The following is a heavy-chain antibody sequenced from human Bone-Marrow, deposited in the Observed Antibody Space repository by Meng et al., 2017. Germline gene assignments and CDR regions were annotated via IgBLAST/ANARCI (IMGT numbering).Heavy chain of an antibody. D-gene: IGHD6-13*01. J-gene: IGHJ4*02. CDR2: ISGSGGST. V-gene: IGHV3-23*01. CDR1: GFTFSSYG. Sequence: GESLKISCAASGFTFSSYGMHWVRQAPGKGLEWVSAISGSGGSTYYADSVKGRFTISRDNSKNTLYLQMNSLRAEDTAVYYCAKDQYSSSWGPVDYFDYWGQGTLVTVSS. CDR3: AKDQYSSSWGPVDYFDY.